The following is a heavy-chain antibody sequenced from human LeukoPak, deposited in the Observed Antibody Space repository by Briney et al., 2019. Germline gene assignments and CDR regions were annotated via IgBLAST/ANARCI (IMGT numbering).Heavy chain of an antibody. Sequence: PSETLSLTCTVSGGSISSYYWSWIRQPPGKGLEWIGYIYYSGSTNYNPSLKSRVTISVDTSKNQFSLKLSSVTAADTAVYYCARHSNIVVVTAMGGEFDYWGQGTLVTVSS. J-gene: IGHJ4*02. CDR2: IYYSGST. CDR1: GGSISSYY. D-gene: IGHD2-21*02. CDR3: ARHSNIVVVTAMGGEFDY. V-gene: IGHV4-59*08.